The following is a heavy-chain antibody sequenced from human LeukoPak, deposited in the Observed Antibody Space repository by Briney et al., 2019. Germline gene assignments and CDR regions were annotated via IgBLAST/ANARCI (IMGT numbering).Heavy chain of an antibody. V-gene: IGHV3-74*01. D-gene: IGHD2-15*01. CDR1: GFTFSSHW. Sequence: PGGSLRLSCAASGFTFSSHWMHWVRQAPGKGLVWVSHINSDGSDTSYADSVKSRFTISRDNAKNTLYLQMNSLRAEDTAVYYCVRGRFGGYFDHWGQGSLVTVSS. CDR3: VRGRFGGYFDH. CDR2: INSDGSDT. J-gene: IGHJ4*02.